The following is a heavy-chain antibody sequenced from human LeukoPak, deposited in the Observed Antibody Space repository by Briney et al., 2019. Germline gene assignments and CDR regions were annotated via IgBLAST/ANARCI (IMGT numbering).Heavy chain of an antibody. CDR3: VRDFNWAFDY. J-gene: IGHJ4*02. V-gene: IGHV6-1*01. CDR2: TRYRSTWN. CDR1: GDSVCSKSVS. D-gene: IGHD7-27*01. Sequence: SQTLSLTCAISGDSVCSKSVSWNWIRQSPSRGLEYLGRTRYRSTWNIYSSSVQGRVTINADTSRNQVSLRLNSVTPEDTALYYCVRDFNWAFDYWGQGTLVTVSS.